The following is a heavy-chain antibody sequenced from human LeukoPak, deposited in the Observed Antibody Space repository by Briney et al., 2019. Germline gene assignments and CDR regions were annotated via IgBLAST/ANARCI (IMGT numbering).Heavy chain of an antibody. J-gene: IGHJ4*02. CDR3: ARNRGGGSGYSDY. V-gene: IGHV3-7*05. D-gene: IGHD3-22*01. CDR2: IKQDGSDK. CDR1: GFTFSNYW. Sequence: GGSLRLSCAASGFTFSNYWMDWVRQAPGKGLEWVAMIKQDGSDKYYVDSVKGRFTVSKNNAENSLYLQMNSLRAEDTAVYYCARNRGGGSGYSDYWGQGTLVTVS.